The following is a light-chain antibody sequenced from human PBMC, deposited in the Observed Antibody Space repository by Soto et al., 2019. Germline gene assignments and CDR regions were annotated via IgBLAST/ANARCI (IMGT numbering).Light chain of an antibody. V-gene: IGLV2-23*01. Sequence: QSVLTQPASVSGSPGQSITISCSGTSSDVGSYNLVSWYQQHPDKAPKFMIYDGNKRPSGVSFRFSGSKSGNTASLTISDLQAEDEADYYCCSYAGHSNYVFGTGTKVTVL. CDR1: SSDVGSYNL. CDR3: CSYAGHSNYV. J-gene: IGLJ1*01. CDR2: DGN.